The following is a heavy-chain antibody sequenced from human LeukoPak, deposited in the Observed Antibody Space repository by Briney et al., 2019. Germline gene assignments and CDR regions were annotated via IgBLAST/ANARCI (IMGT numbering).Heavy chain of an antibody. CDR1: GGSFSGYY. CDR3: ARRYGSGSSGTFDY. Sequence: SETLSLTCAVYGGSFSGYYWSWIRQPPGEGLEWIGEINHSGSTNYNPSLKSRVTISVDTSKNQFSLKLSSVTAADTAVYYCARRYGSGSSGTFDYWGQGTLVTVSS. J-gene: IGHJ4*02. D-gene: IGHD3-10*01. V-gene: IGHV4-34*01. CDR2: INHSGST.